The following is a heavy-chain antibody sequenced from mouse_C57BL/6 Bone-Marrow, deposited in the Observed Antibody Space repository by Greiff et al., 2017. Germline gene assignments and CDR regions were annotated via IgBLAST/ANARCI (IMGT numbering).Heavy chain of an antibody. CDR1: GYTFTSYW. CDR3: AREDDYRYFDY. CDR2: IDPSDSYT. D-gene: IGHD2-4*01. Sequence: QVQLQQPGAELVMPGASVKLSCKASGYTFTSYWMHWVKQRPGQGLEWIGEIDPSDSYTNYNQKFKGKSTLTVDKSSSTAYMQLSSLTSEDAAVCSSAREDDYRYFDYWGQGTTLTVSS. J-gene: IGHJ2*01. V-gene: IGHV1-69*01.